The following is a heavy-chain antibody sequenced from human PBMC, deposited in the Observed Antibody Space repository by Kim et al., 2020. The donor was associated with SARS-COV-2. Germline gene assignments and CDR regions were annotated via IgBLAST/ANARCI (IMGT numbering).Heavy chain of an antibody. CDR2: VYYSGNT. V-gene: IGHV4-59*08. CDR3: SKYGGNPAAYFDY. D-gene: IGHD6-25*01. Sequence: SETLSLTCSVSGGSISPYYLGWVRQPPGKGLEWIGYVYYSGNTNYNPSLKSRVTISVDTSKNQFSLNLISVTAADTAAYYCSKYGGNPAAYFDYCGQG. CDR1: GGSISPYY. J-gene: IGHJ4*02.